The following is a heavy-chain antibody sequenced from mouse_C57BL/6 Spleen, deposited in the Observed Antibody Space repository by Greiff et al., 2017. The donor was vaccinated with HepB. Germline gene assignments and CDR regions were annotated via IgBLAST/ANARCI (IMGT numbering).Heavy chain of an antibody. D-gene: IGHD1-1*01. Sequence: QVQLQQPGAELVMPGASVKLSCKASGYTFTSYWMHWVKQRPGQGLEWIGEIDPSDSYTNYNQKFKGNSTLTVDKSSSTAYMQLSSLTSEDSAVYYCARLLRGGDYFDYWGQGTTLTVSS. V-gene: IGHV1-69*01. CDR2: IDPSDSYT. CDR3: ARLLRGGDYFDY. CDR1: GYTFTSYW. J-gene: IGHJ2*01.